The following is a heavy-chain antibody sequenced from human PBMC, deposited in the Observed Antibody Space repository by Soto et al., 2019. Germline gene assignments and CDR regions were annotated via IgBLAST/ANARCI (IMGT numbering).Heavy chain of an antibody. Sequence: SETLSLTCTVSGGSISSYYWSWIRQPPGKGLEWIGYIYYSGSTNYNPSLKSRVTISVDTSKNQFSLKLSSVTAADTAVYYCARVSHYYDSSGPLYYFDYWGQGTLVTVSS. CDR3: ARVSHYYDSSGPLYYFDY. V-gene: IGHV4-59*01. CDR1: GGSISSYY. D-gene: IGHD3-22*01. CDR2: IYYSGST. J-gene: IGHJ4*02.